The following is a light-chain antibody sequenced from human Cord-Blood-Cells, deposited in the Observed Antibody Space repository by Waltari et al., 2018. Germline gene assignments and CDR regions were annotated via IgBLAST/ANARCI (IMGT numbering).Light chain of an antibody. CDR3: QQSYSTLT. CDR2: AAS. V-gene: IGKV1-39*01. CDR1: QSISSY. J-gene: IGKJ4*01. Sequence: DIQMTQSPSSLSASVGDRVTITCRASQSISSYLNWYQQKPGNAHNPLIYAASSLQSGVPSRFSDSGSGTDFTLTISSLQPEDFATYYCQQSYSTLTFGGGTKVEIK.